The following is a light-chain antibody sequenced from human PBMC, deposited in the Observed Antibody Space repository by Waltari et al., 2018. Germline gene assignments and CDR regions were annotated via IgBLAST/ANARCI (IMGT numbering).Light chain of an antibody. CDR1: QSVSRT. V-gene: IGKV3-20*01. CDR2: AAS. Sequence: ETLLTQSPGTVSLPPGVRPTLSCSASQSVSRTLAWYQQKPGQAPSLLIYAASTRATGIPDRFSGSGSGTDFSLTISRLEPEDFAVYYCQHYVRLPATFGQGTKVEIK. J-gene: IGKJ1*01. CDR3: QHYVRLPAT.